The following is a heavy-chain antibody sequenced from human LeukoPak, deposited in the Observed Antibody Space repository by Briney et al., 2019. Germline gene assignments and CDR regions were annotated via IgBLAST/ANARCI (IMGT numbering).Heavy chain of an antibody. CDR3: VRDLGGRSGH. V-gene: IGHV3-74*01. D-gene: IGHD1-26*01. CDR2: INEDGSTT. CDR1: GFTFSSNW. Sequence: VGSLRLSCAASGFTFSSNWMHWVRQAPGKGLVWVSRINEDGSTTNYADSVKGRSTIFRDNAKNTLYLQMNSLRAEDTAVYYCVRDLGGRSGHWGQGTLVTVSS. J-gene: IGHJ4*02.